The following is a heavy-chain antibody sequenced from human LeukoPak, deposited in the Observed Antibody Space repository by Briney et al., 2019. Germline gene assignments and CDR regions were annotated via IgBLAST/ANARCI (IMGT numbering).Heavy chain of an antibody. CDR2: ISASGGNT. D-gene: IGHD6-19*01. CDR3: ANFERTVAGSYNWFDP. J-gene: IGHJ5*02. Sequence: PGGSLRLSCAASGFTFSTYAVNWVRQAPGKGLEWVSGISASGGNTYYADSVKGRFTISRDNSRNTLYVQMNSLRAEDTAVYYCANFERTVAGSYNWFDPWGQGTLVTVSS. CDR1: GFTFSTYA. V-gene: IGHV3-23*01.